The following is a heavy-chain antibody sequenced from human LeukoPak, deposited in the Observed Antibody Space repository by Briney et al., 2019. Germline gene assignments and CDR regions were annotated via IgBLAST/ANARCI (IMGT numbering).Heavy chain of an antibody. J-gene: IGHJ4*02. CDR1: GFTFRIYG. V-gene: IGHV3-33*01. D-gene: IGHD3-10*01. CDR2: IWSDGSNT. Sequence: RTGGSLRLSCEASGFTFRIYGMHWVRQAPGKGLEWVAVIWSDGSNTNYADSVKGRFTISRDNSKNTLYLQMNSLRAEDTAVYYCARDLRKGSYFDYWGQGSLVTVSS. CDR3: ARDLRKGSYFDY.